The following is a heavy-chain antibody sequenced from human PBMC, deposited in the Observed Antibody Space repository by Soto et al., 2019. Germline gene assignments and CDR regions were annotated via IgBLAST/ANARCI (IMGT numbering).Heavy chain of an antibody. V-gene: IGHV4-59*01. CDR3: ARDLRSFNLNWFDP. CDR1: GGSISSYY. J-gene: IGHJ5*02. Sequence: SQTLSLTCTVSGGSISSYYWSWIRQPPGKGLEWIGYIYYSGSTNYNPSLKSRVTISVDTSKNQFSLKLSSVTAADTAVYYCARDLRSFNLNWFDPWGQGTLVTVSS. CDR2: IYYSGST.